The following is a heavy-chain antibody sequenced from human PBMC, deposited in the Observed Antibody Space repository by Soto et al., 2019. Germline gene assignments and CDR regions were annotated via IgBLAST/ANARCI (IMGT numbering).Heavy chain of an antibody. Sequence: SETLSLTCTVSGGSISSGDYYWSWVRQPPGKGLEWIGYIYYSGSTYYNPSLKSRVTISVDTSKNQFSLKLSSVTAADTAVYYCARTYYGDYSINWFDPWGQGTLVTVSS. CDR1: GGSISSGDYY. CDR3: ARTYYGDYSINWFDP. D-gene: IGHD4-17*01. CDR2: IYYSGST. V-gene: IGHV4-30-4*01. J-gene: IGHJ5*02.